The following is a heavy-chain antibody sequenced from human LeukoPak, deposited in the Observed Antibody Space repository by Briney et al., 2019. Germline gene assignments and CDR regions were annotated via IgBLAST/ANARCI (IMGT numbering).Heavy chain of an antibody. CDR2: IYYSGST. CDR3: SYDSSGYYNRGKEILDAFDI. V-gene: IGHV4-34*01. J-gene: IGHJ3*02. CDR1: GGSFSGYY. Sequence: SETLSLTCAVYGGSFSGYYWSWIRQPPGKGLEWIGSIYYSGSTYYNPSLKSRVTISVDTSKNQFSLKLSSVTAADTAVYYCSYDSSGYYNRGKEILDAFDIWGQGTMVTVSS. D-gene: IGHD3-22*01.